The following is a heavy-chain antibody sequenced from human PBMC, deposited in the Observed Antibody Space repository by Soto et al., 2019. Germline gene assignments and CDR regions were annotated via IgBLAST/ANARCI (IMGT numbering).Heavy chain of an antibody. V-gene: IGHV4-34*01. CDR1: GGSFSGYD. CDR3: ARQLGIAAAGRTGIDY. J-gene: IGHJ4*02. D-gene: IGHD6-13*01. CDR2: INHSGST. Sequence: SETLSLTCAVYGGSFSGYDWTWIRQPPGTGLEWIGEINHSGSTNYNPSLKSRVTISVDTSKNQFSLKLTSVTAADTAVYYCARQLGIAAAGRTGIDYWGQGTLVTVSS.